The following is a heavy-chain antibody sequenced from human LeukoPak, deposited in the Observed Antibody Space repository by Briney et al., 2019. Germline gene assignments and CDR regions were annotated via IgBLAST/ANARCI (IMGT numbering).Heavy chain of an antibody. Sequence: GRSLRPSCAASGFTFSSYWMSWVRQAPGKGLEWVANIKEDGSEKNYVDSVKGRFTISRDNAKKSLYLQMNSLRDEDTAVYYCARDGVSGNPFDFWGQGARVTVST. V-gene: IGHV3-7*01. J-gene: IGHJ5*01. CDR1: GFTFSSYW. CDR2: IKEDGSEK. CDR3: ARDGVSGNPFDF. D-gene: IGHD1-26*01.